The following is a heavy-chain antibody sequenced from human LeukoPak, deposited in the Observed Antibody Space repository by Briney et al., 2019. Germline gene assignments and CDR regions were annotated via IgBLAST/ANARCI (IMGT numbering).Heavy chain of an antibody. Sequence: SGTLSLTCAVSGGSISSGNWWSWVRQTPGKGLEWIGEIYHSGGTNYNPSLKSRVTISVDTSKNQFSLKLSSVTAADTAVYYCAREGAGYCSGGSCYRPLWGQGTLVTVSS. CDR1: GGSISSGNW. D-gene: IGHD2-15*01. CDR2: IYHSGGT. V-gene: IGHV4-4*02. CDR3: AREGAGYCSGGSCYRPL. J-gene: IGHJ4*02.